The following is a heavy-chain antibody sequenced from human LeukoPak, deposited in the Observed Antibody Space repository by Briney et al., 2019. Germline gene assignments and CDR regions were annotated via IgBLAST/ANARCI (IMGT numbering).Heavy chain of an antibody. D-gene: IGHD3-10*01. Sequence: SVKVSCKASGGTFSSYAISWVRQAPGQGLEWMGGIIPIFGTANYAQKFQGRVTITTDEPTSTAYMELSSLRSEDTAVYYCARGITMVRGVIGYYYMDVWGKGTTVTVSS. CDR1: GGTFSSYA. CDR3: ARGITMVRGVIGYYYMDV. J-gene: IGHJ6*03. V-gene: IGHV1-69*05. CDR2: IIPIFGTA.